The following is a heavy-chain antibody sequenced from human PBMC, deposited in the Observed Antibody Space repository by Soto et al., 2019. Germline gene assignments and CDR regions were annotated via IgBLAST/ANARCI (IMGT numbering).Heavy chain of an antibody. V-gene: IGHV1-69*12. CDR2: IIPIFGTA. Sequence: QVQLVQSGAEVKKPGSSVKVSCKASGGTFSSYAISWVRQAPGQGLEWMGGIIPIFGTADYAQMFQGRVTITADESTSTASMERSSLRSEDTAVYYCAGPPELTRIYYYYGMDVWGQGTTVTVSS. D-gene: IGHD1-7*01. CDR3: AGPPELTRIYYYYGMDV. J-gene: IGHJ6*02. CDR1: GGTFSSYA.